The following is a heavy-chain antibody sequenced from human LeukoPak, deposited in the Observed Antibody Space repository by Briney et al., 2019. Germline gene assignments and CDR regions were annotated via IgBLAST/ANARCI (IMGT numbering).Heavy chain of an antibody. Sequence: ASVKVSCKASGYTFTGYYMHWVRQAPGQGLEWIGWINPNSGGTNYAQKFQGRVTMTRDTSISTAYMELSRLRSDDTAVYYCASNSNSGYYYYYMDVWGKGTTVTVSS. CDR2: INPNSGGT. J-gene: IGHJ6*03. D-gene: IGHD4-11*01. CDR1: GYTFTGYY. CDR3: ASNSNSGYYYYYMDV. V-gene: IGHV1-2*02.